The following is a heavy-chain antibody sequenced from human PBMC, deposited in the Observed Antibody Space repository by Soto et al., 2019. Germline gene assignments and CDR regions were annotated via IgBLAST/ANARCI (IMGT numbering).Heavy chain of an antibody. CDR2: IYCDDDK. V-gene: IGHV2-5*02. D-gene: IGHD3-3*01. CDR3: AHSSRFTIFRVVTYSAFDY. J-gene: IGHJ4*02. CDR1: GFPLSTSGVG. Sequence: QITLKESGPTLVKPTQTLTLTCTFSGFPLSTSGVGVGWIRQPPGKALEWLALIYCDDDKRYSPYLQSRLTITKDTSIIQVVVTLTNLDPVDTAPHYCAHSSRFTIFRVVTYSAFDYWGQGTLVTVSS.